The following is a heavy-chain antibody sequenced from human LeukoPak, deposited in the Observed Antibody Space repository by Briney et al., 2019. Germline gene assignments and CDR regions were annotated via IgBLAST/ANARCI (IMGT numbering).Heavy chain of an antibody. D-gene: IGHD3-10*01. J-gene: IGHJ4*02. CDR2: INSDGSTI. CDR1: GFTFSSYW. CDR3: ARDFGGSRDY. Sequence: GGSLRLSCAASGFTFSSYWMHWVRQAPGKGLVWVTRINSDGSTINYADSVKGRFTISRDNAKNTLYLQMNSLRAEDTAVYYCARDFGGSRDYWGQGTLVTVSS. V-gene: IGHV3-74*01.